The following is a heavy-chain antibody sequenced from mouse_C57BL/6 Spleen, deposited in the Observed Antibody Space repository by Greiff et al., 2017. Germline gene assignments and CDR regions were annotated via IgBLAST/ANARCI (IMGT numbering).Heavy chain of an antibody. V-gene: IGHV1-55*01. CDR3: AHDYDPYFDY. D-gene: IGHD2-4*01. Sequence: QVQLQQPGAELVKPGASVKMSCKASGYTFTSYWITWVKQRPGQGLEWIGDIYPGSGSTNYNEKFKSKATLTVDTSSSTAYMQLSSLTSEATAVYYSAHDYDPYFDYWGQGTTLTVSS. CDR2: IYPGSGST. CDR1: GYTFTSYW. J-gene: IGHJ2*01.